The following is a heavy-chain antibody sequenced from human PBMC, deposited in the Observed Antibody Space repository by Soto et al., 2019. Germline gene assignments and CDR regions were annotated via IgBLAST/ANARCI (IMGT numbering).Heavy chain of an antibody. D-gene: IGHD3-16*02. CDR1: GFTVTSHY. CDR2: IYGGGST. J-gene: IGHJ6*02. CDR3: ARLMLSGHYFGMDV. Sequence: GGSLRLSCAASGFTVTSHYMSWVRQAPGKGLEWVSLIYGGGSTQYADSVKGRLIISRDNSKNMVYLEMNSLRAEDTAVYYCARLMLSGHYFGMDVWGQGTTVTVSS. V-gene: IGHV3-53*01.